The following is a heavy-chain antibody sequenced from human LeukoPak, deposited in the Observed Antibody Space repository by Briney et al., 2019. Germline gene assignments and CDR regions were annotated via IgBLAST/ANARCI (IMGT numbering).Heavy chain of an antibody. D-gene: IGHD1-14*01. CDR2: INPNGGHT. J-gene: IGHJ4*02. CDR3: ARSKDNRGYDVRHLDY. CDR1: GFTFTGYY. V-gene: IGHV1-46*01. Sequence: ASVKVSCKTAGFTFTGYYMHWVRQAPGQGLEWMGMINPNGGHTDYAQNFQGRVTMTRDMSTSTVYMELSSLRSEDTAVFYCARSKDNRGYDVRHLDYWGQGTLVTDSS.